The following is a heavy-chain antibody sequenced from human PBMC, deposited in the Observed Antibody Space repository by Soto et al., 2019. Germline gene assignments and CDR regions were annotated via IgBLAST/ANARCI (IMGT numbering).Heavy chain of an antibody. J-gene: IGHJ6*03. CDR1: GGSFSGYY. CDR2: INHSGST. V-gene: IGHV4-34*01. CDR3: ARGAFWSGYQKMGYYYMDV. Sequence: SETLSLTCAVYGGSFSGYYWSWIRQPPGKGLEWIGEINHSGSTNYNPSLKSRVTISVDTSKNQCSLKLSSVNAADTAVYYCARGAFWSGYQKMGYYYMDVWGKGTTVTVSS. D-gene: IGHD3-3*01.